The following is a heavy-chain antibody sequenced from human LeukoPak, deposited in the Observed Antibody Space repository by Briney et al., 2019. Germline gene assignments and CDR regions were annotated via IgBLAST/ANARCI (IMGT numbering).Heavy chain of an antibody. J-gene: IGHJ4*02. V-gene: IGHV4-34*01. CDR3: ARDSMHSAYGDEY. D-gene: IGHD1-26*01. Sequence: SETLSLTCAVYGGSFSGYYWSWIRQPPGKGLEWIGEINHSGSTNYNPSLKSRVTISVDTSKNQFSLKLSSVTAADTAVYYCARDSMHSAYGDEYWGQGALVTVSS. CDR1: GGSFSGYY. CDR2: INHSGST.